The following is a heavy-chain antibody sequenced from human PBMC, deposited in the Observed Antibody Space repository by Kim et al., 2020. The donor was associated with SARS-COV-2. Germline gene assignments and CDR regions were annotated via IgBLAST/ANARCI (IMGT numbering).Heavy chain of an antibody. CDR2: IHSSGST. CDR3: ARQSSSGLYGGPFYS. D-gene: IGHD6-19*01. J-gene: IGHJ4*02. CDR1: GGSITSTGYY. Sequence: SETLSLTCTVSGGSITSTGYYWGWIRQPPGKGLEWIGSIHSSGSTYYNPSLRSRGTISIDTSKNQFSLTLTYVVAADTAVFYCARQSSSGLYGGPFYSWGQGALVSVSS. V-gene: IGHV4-39*01.